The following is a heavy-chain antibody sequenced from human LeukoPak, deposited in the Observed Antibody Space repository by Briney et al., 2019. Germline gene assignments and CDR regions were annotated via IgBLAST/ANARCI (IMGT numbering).Heavy chain of an antibody. D-gene: IGHD5-12*01. CDR1: GFTFSSYA. Sequence: GGSLRLSCAASGFTFSSYAMIWVRQAPGKGLEWVSFMSGTGGNTYYADPVKGRFTISRDNSKNTLYLHMNSLRAEDTALYFCAKGHTGYDFPHFDYWGQGTLVTVSS. CDR3: AKGHTGYDFPHFDY. CDR2: MSGTGGNT. J-gene: IGHJ4*02. V-gene: IGHV3-23*01.